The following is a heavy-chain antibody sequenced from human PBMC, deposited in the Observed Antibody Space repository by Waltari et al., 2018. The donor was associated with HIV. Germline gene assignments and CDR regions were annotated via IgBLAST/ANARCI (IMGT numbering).Heavy chain of an antibody. Sequence: QVHLVQSGPEVKKPGASMKVSCKASGYMFTGHYMHWLRQAPGQGLEGMGWINPIRGGTNYAQTLQGSVTMTRDASINTVYMELKSLRYDDTAMYYCARESGYQLVRWLDPWGQGTRVTVSS. CDR3: ARESGYQLVRWLDP. D-gene: IGHD2-2*01. CDR2: INPIRGGT. V-gene: IGHV1-2*02. J-gene: IGHJ5*02. CDR1: GYMFTGHY.